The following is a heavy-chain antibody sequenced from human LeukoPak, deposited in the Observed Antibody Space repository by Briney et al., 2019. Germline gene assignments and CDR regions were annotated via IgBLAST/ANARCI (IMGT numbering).Heavy chain of an antibody. V-gene: IGHV4-38-2*02. J-gene: IGHJ4*02. D-gene: IGHD3-16*01. Sequence: SETLSLTCTVSGYSISSGYYWGWIRQPPGKGLEWIGSIYHSGSTYYNPSLKSRVTISVDTSKNQFSLKLSSVTAADTAVYYCARQAVWGTGATIGYWGQGTLVTVSS. CDR2: IYHSGST. CDR3: ARQAVWGTGATIGY. CDR1: GYSISSGYY.